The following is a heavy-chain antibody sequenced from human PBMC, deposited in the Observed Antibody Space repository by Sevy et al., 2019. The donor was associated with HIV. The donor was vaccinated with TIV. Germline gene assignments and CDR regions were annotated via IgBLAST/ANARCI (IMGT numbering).Heavy chain of an antibody. CDR3: ARSRGGSYFTYYFDY. CDR2: IKQDGSEK. J-gene: IGHJ4*02. D-gene: IGHD1-26*01. Sequence: GGSLGLSCAASGFIFSSYWMSWVRQAPGKGLEWVASIKQDGSEKYYVDSVKGRFTISRDNAKNSLYLQMNSLRAEDTAVYYCARSRGGSYFTYYFDYWGQGTLVTVSS. CDR1: GFIFSSYW. V-gene: IGHV3-7*01.